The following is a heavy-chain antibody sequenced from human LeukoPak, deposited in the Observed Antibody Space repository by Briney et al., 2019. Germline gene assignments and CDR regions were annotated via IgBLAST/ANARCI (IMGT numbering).Heavy chain of an antibody. Sequence: SETLSLTCTVSGDSITSSAFYWNWIRQPPGKGLEWIGYLHYTGSTDYNPSLRSRVTMWVDASKKQLSLRMTSVTAADTAIYYCANQGSREVRGFDYWGLGTLVTVSS. CDR2: LHYTGST. J-gene: IGHJ4*02. CDR3: ANQGSREVRGFDY. D-gene: IGHD2-2*01. CDR1: GDSITSSAFY. V-gene: IGHV4-61*08.